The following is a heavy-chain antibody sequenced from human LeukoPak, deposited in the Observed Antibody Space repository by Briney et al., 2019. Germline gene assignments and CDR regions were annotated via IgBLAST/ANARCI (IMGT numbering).Heavy chain of an antibody. V-gene: IGHV4-31*03. Sequence: SETLSLTCTVSRDFISSGGHHWSWIRQHPGKGLEWTGYIYYTGTTYYNPSLKSRVTISVDTSKSQFSLNLSSVTAADTAVCYGARTVSRYHLDRWGQETRVTVSS. D-gene: IGHD3-16*02. CDR1: RDFISSGGHH. CDR3: ARTVSRYHLDR. J-gene: IGHJ5*02. CDR2: IYYTGTT.